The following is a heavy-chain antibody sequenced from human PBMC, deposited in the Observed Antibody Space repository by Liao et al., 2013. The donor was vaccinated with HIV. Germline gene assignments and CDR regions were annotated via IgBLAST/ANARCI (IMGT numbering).Heavy chain of an antibody. J-gene: IGHJ4*02. D-gene: IGHD7-27*01. CDR1: GDLIRRDNYY. CDR2: IYTQGEH. V-gene: IGHV4-61*02. CDR3: ASGSLGFDY. Sequence: QVRLQESGPGLVKPSQTLSLTCTVSGDLIRRDNYYWTWIRQPAGKGLEWIGHIYTQGEHQLQPLLKSRVTMSVDTSKNQFSLKLSSVTAADTAVYYCASGSLGFDYWGQGNPGSPXPQ.